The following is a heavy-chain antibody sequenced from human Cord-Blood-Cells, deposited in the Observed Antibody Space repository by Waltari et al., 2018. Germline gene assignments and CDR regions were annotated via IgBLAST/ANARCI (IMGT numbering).Heavy chain of an antibody. Sequence: QLQLVQSGAAVQKPGSSVKVYCKASGGTFSSYATRWVRQAPGQGLEWMGGIIPILGIANYAQKFQGRVTITADKSTSTAYMELSSLRSEDTAVYYCARDLTGDDAFDIWGQGTMVTVSS. J-gene: IGHJ3*02. CDR3: ARDLTGDDAFDI. CDR2: IIPILGIA. V-gene: IGHV1-69*10. CDR1: GGTFSSYA. D-gene: IGHD7-27*01.